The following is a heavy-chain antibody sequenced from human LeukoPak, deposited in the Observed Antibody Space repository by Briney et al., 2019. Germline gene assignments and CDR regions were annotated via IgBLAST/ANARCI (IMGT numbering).Heavy chain of an antibody. J-gene: IGHJ3*02. Sequence: ASVKVSCKASGDSSRTNAIVWLRQAPGQRPEWMGWISAGSGNTKYSQTFQDRLTLTRDTAASTVYMDLSSLRPEDTAVYFCARAPIPPEGYDAFDIWGQGTMVTVSS. CDR3: ARAPIPPEGYDAFDI. CDR2: ISAGSGNT. V-gene: IGHV1-3*01. CDR1: GDSSRTNA. D-gene: IGHD1-1*01.